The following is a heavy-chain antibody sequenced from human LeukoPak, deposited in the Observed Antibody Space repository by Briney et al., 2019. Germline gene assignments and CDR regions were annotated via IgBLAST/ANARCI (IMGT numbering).Heavy chain of an antibody. CDR3: ARDSGSYQVDWFDP. D-gene: IGHD1-26*01. J-gene: IGHJ5*02. CDR1: GGSISSYY. V-gene: IGHV4-4*07. CDR2: THTSGST. Sequence: SETLSLTCTVSGGSISSYYWSWIRQPAGKGLEWIGRTHTSGSTNYNPSLKSRVTMSVDTSKNQFSLKLSSVTAADTAVYYCARDSGSYQVDWFDPWGQGTLVTVSS.